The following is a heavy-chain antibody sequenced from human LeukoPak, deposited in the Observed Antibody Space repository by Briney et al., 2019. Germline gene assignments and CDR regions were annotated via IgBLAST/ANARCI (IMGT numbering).Heavy chain of an antibody. CDR1: GYTFTSYG. CDR3: AREGGYSSSWYGRFFDY. V-gene: IGHV1-18*01. CDR2: ISAYNGNT. Sequence: ASVTVSCKASGYTFTSYGISWVRQAPGQGLEWMGWISAYNGNTNCAQKLQGRVTMTTDTSTSTAYMELRSLRSDDTAVYYCAREGGYSSSWYGRFFDYWGQGTLVTVSS. J-gene: IGHJ4*02. D-gene: IGHD6-13*01.